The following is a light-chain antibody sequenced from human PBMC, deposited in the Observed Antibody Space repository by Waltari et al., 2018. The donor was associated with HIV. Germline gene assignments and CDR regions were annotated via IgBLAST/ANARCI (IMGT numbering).Light chain of an antibody. CDR3: MQGTHWPPT. J-gene: IGKJ4*01. Sequence: DVVMTQSPLSLPVPLGPPASISCRSSRSLVYSDGDTYLNWFHQRPGQSPRRLIYKVSNRDSAVPDRFSGSGSGTVFTLKISRVEAEDVGIYYCMQGTHWPPTFGGGTKVEI. CDR1: RSLVYSDGDTY. V-gene: IGKV2-30*01. CDR2: KVS.